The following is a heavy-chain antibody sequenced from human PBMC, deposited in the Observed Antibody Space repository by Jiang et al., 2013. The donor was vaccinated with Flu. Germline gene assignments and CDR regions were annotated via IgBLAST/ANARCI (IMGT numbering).Heavy chain of an antibody. J-gene: IGHJ4*02. Sequence: SVKVSCKTSGYTFTAFYIHWVRQAPGQGLEWMGWIYPNSGDTHYAQKYDARVTMTMGRSLTTAYMELRGLRYDDSAVYFCTRGKREEWLAYLDFWGQGTLVTVSS. CDR3: TRGKREEWLAYLDF. V-gene: IGHV1-2*02. CDR1: GYTFTAFY. D-gene: IGHD6-19*01. CDR2: IYPNSGDT.